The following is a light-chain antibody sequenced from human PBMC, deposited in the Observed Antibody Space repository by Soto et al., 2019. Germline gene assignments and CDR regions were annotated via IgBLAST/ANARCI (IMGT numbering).Light chain of an antibody. CDR3: QQYGSSPPT. J-gene: IGKJ3*01. Sequence: EIVVTQSPGTLSLSPGERATLSCRASQSVSSSYLAWYQQKPGQAPRLLIYGASSRATGIPDRFSGSGSGTDFTLTISRLEPEDFAVYYCQQYGSSPPTFGPETKVDIK. CDR1: QSVSSSY. V-gene: IGKV3-20*01. CDR2: GAS.